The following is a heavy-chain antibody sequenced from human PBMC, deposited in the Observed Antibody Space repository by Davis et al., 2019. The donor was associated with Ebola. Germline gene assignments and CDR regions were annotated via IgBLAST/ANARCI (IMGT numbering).Heavy chain of an antibody. V-gene: IGHV4-59*08. D-gene: IGHD3-22*01. Sequence: SETLSLTCAVYGGSFSGYYWSWIRQPPGKGLEWIGYISNSGSTNYNPSLKSRITISADTSKNQFSLQLTSVTAADTAVYYCARHRPGPYDIWGQGTLVTVFS. CDR2: ISNSGST. J-gene: IGHJ4*02. CDR1: GGSFSGYY. CDR3: ARHRPGPYDI.